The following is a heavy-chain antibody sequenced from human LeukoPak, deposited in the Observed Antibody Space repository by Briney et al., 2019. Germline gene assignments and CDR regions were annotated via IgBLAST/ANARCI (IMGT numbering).Heavy chain of an antibody. CDR3: ARAYRLTSPRGFDP. V-gene: IGHV4-59*01. CDR2: IFYTGDT. CDR1: GGFISGYY. J-gene: IGHJ5*02. Sequence: PSETLSLTCTVSGGFISGYYWNWNRQSPGKGLEWIGYIFYTGDTDYNPSLRSRVTMSVDRSNNRFSLQLASVTTADSAFYYCARAYRLTSPRGFDPWGPGILVTVSS. D-gene: IGHD3-16*02.